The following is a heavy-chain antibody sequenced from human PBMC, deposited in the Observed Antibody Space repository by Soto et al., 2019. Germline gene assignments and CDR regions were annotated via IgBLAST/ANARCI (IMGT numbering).Heavy chain of an antibody. J-gene: IGHJ4*02. CDR1: GFTFSDYY. Sequence: GGSLRLSCAASGFTFSDYYMSWIRQAPGKGLEWVSYISSSGSTIYYADSVKGRFTISRDNAKNSLYLQMNSLRAEDTAVYYCARDSAGEYYDSSGHYYFDYWGQGTLVTVSS. CDR2: ISSSGSTI. D-gene: IGHD3-22*01. V-gene: IGHV3-11*01. CDR3: ARDSAGEYYDSSGHYYFDY.